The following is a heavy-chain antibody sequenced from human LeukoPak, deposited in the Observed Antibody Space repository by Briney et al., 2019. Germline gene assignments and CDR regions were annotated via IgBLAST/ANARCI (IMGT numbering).Heavy chain of an antibody. CDR1: GYTFTGYY. J-gene: IGHJ3*01. CDR3: AREITVTTLLTTDY. V-gene: IGHV1-2*02. CDR2: INPNSGGT. D-gene: IGHD4-11*01. Sequence: ASVKVSCKASGYTFTGYYMHWVRQAPGQGLEWMGWINPNSGGTNYAQKFQGRVTMTRDTSISTAYMELSRLRSDDTAVYYCAREITVTTLLTTDYWGQGTMVTVSS.